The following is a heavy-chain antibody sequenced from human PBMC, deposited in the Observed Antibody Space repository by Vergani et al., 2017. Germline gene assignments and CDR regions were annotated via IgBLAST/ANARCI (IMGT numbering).Heavy chain of an antibody. Sequence: QVQLQESGPGLVKPSETLSLTCTVSGGSISSYYWSWIRQPAGKGLEWIGRIYTSGSTNYNPSLKSRVTMSVDTSKNQFSLKLSSVTAADTAVYYCARGTTSAGYNWFDPWGQGTLVTVSS. J-gene: IGHJ5*02. V-gene: IGHV4-4*07. CDR3: ARGTTSAGYNWFDP. CDR2: IYTSGST. D-gene: IGHD2-2*01. CDR1: GGSISSYY.